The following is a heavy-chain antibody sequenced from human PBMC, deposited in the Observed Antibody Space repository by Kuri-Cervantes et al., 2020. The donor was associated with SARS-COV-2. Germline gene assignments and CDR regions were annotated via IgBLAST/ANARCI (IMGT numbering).Heavy chain of an antibody. Sequence: SCTVSGGSISSYYWSWIRQPPGKGLEWIGEINHSGSTNYNPSLKSRVTISVDTSKNQFSLKLSSVTAADTAVYYCARGRIRPFDYWGQGTLVTVSS. CDR1: GGSISSYY. V-gene: IGHV4-34*01. CDR3: ARGRIRPFDY. CDR2: INHSGST. J-gene: IGHJ4*02.